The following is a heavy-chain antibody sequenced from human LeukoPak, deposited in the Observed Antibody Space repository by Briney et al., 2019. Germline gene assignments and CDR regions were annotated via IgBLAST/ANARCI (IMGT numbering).Heavy chain of an antibody. CDR1: GGSISGYY. J-gene: IGHJ4*02. CDR3: ARLRGYSYGSD. CDR2: VYSSGST. Sequence: SETLSLTCTVSGGSISGYYWSWIRQSPGKGLEWIAYVYSSGSTNYNPSLYSRVTISLDTSKNQFSLKLSSVTAADTAVYYCARLRGYSYGSDWGQGTLVTVSS. V-gene: IGHV4-59*08. D-gene: IGHD5-18*01.